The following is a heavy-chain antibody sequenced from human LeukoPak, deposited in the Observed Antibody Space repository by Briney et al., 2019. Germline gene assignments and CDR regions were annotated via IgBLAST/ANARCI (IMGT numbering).Heavy chain of an antibody. J-gene: IGHJ3*02. CDR3: ARVGLGSGGRCPDAFDI. V-gene: IGHV3-48*03. D-gene: IGHD2-15*01. Sequence: GGSLRLSCAASGFTLSSYEMNWVRQAPGKGLEWVSYSSSSGSGTYYADSVKGRFTISRENAKNSLYLQMNSLRDEDTAVYYCARVGLGSGGRCPDAFDIWGQGTMVTISS. CDR2: SSSSGSGT. CDR1: GFTLSSYE.